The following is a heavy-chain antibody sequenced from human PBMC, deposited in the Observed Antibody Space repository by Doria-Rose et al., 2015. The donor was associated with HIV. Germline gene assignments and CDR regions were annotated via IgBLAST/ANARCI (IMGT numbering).Heavy chain of an antibody. CDR3: ARWVYYCRYSAWFAY. V-gene: IGHV1-69*10. CDR2: VLPGSGST. J-gene: IGHJ4*01. Sequence: KKTGASVKISCKATGNTFSSYWIEWVKQRPGQGLAWIGAVLPGSGSTNYNEKFKCKATFTAYTSSITAYMQRSSMTSEESAVYYCARWVYYCRYSAWFAYWVQG. D-gene: IGHD2-15*01. CDR1: GNTFSSYW.